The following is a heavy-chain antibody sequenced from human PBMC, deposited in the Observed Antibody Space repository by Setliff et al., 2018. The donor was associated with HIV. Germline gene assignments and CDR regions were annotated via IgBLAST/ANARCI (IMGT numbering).Heavy chain of an antibody. J-gene: IGHJ4*02. D-gene: IGHD5-12*01. Sequence: PGGSLRLSCGGSGFNFNNYAMHWVRQSPGKGLEWVSGISWNSGSIGYADSVKGRFTISRDNAKNSLYLQMNSLRAEDTALYYCAKDIRHSGYDHFDYWGQGTLVTVSS. V-gene: IGHV3-9*01. CDR3: AKDIRHSGYDHFDY. CDR2: ISWNSGSI. CDR1: GFNFNNYA.